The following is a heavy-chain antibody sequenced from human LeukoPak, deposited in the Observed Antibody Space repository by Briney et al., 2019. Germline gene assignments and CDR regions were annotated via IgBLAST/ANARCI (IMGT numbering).Heavy chain of an antibody. CDR3: ATRYCSSTSCYYYYYYYMDV. V-gene: IGHV3-21*01. Sequence: GGSLRLSCAASGFIFSSYTMNWVRQAPGKGLEWVSSINSRSDKIFYADSVKGRFTISRDNAKNSLYLQMNSLRAEDTAVYYCATRYCSSTSCYYYYYYYMDVWGKGTTVTVSS. D-gene: IGHD2-2*01. CDR2: INSRSDKI. CDR1: GFIFSSYT. J-gene: IGHJ6*03.